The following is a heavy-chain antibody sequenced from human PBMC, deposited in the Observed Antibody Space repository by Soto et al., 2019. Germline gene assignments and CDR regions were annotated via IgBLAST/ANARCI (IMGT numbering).Heavy chain of an antibody. V-gene: IGHV4-61*01. D-gene: IGHD3-22*01. CDR1: GGSVSSGSYY. Sequence: QVQLQESGPGLVKPSETLSLTCTVSGGSVSSGSYYWSWIRQPPGKGLEWIGYIYYSGSTNYNPSLKSRVTISVDTSKNQFSLKLSSVTAADTAVYYCARDRAGYYDSSGYSSWFDPWGQGTPVTVSS. CDR2: IYYSGST. CDR3: ARDRAGYYDSSGYSSWFDP. J-gene: IGHJ5*02.